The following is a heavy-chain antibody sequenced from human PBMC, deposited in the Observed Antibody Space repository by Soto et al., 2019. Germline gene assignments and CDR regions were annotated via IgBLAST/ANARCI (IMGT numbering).Heavy chain of an antibody. CDR1: VGSISISSYY. D-gene: IGHD3-3*01. Sequence: SETLSLACTVSVGSISISSYYLGWIRQPPGKGREWIGSIYYSGTTYYNPSLKSRVTISVDTSKSQFSLKLSSVTAADTAVYYCARLHYDFWSGYPHYYYYYGMDVWGQGTTVTVSS. CDR2: IYYSGTT. CDR3: ARLHYDFWSGYPHYYYYYGMDV. J-gene: IGHJ6*02. V-gene: IGHV4-39*01.